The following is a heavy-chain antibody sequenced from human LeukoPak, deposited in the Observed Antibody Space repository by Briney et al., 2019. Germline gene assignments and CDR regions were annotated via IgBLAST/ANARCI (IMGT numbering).Heavy chain of an antibody. V-gene: IGHV1-69*06. J-gene: IGHJ4*02. CDR3: ARLGYYYGSGTKPTFDY. CDR1: GGTFSSYA. D-gene: IGHD3-10*01. CDR2: IIPIFGTA. Sequence: SVKVSCKASGGTFSSYAISWVRQAPGQGLEWMGRIIPIFGTANYAQKFQGRVTITADKSTSTAYMELSSLRSEDTAVYYCARLGYYYGSGTKPTFDYWGQGTLVTVSS.